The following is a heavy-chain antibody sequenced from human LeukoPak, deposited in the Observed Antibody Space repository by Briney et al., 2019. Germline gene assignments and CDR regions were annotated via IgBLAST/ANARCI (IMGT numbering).Heavy chain of an antibody. J-gene: IGHJ3*02. V-gene: IGHV3-21*04. CDR2: ISSSSSYI. CDR3: ARTYYDSGGYYLGDAFDI. CDR1: GFTFSSYS. D-gene: IGHD3-22*01. Sequence: GGSLRLSCAASGFTFSSYSMNWVRQAPGKGLEWVSSISSSSSYIYYADSVKGRFTISRDNVKNSLYLQMNSLRADDTALYYCARTYYDSGGYYLGDAFDIWGLGTMVTVSS.